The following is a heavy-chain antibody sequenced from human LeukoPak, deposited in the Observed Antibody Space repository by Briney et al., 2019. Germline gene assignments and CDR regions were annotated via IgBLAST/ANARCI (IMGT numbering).Heavy chain of an antibody. J-gene: IGHJ4*02. CDR2: INHSGST. CDR1: GGSISSYY. D-gene: IGHD3-9*01. V-gene: IGHV4-34*01. CDR3: ARGLRYFDWLLYHYFDY. Sequence: SETLSLTCTVSGGSISSYYWSWIRQPPGKGLEWIGEINHSGSTNYNPSLKSRVTISVDTSKNQFSLKLSSVTAADTAVYYCARGLRYFDWLLYHYFDYWGQGTLVTVSS.